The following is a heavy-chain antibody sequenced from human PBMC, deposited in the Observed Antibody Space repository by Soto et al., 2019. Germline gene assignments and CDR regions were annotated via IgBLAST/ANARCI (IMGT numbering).Heavy chain of an antibody. CDR1: AAALISGGDF. CDR2: IYYSGGT. J-gene: IGHJ5*02. D-gene: IGHD6-19*01. V-gene: IGHV4-61*08. CDR3: TREQSDDNYFHP. Sequence: LTCTVSAAALISGGDFCPGVMQPPGKGLEWLGYIYYSGGTNYNPSLKSRVTISLDKSKSQFSLRLISVTAADTAVYYCTREQSDDNYFHPWGQGTLVTVSS.